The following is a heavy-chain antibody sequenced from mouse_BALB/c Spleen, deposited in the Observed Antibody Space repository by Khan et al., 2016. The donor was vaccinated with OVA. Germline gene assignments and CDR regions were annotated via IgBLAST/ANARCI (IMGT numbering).Heavy chain of an antibody. CDR2: ISSGGSYT. CDR1: GFTFSSYG. J-gene: IGHJ4*01. D-gene: IGHD2-3*01. CDR3: ARQPGYYEGSAMDY. V-gene: IGHV5-6*01. Sequence: EVQVVESGGDLVKPGGSLKLSCAASGFTFSSYGMSWVRQTPDKRLEWVAAISSGGSYTSYPDSLKGRFTISRDNAKNTLYLQMSSLKSEDTAMYYCARQPGYYEGSAMDYWGQGTSVTVSS.